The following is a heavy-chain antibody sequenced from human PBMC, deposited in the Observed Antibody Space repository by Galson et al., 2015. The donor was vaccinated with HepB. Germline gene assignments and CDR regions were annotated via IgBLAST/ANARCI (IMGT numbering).Heavy chain of an antibody. D-gene: IGHD3-3*01. CDR2: IWFDGSNK. Sequence: SLRLSCAASGFTFRNYGMHWVRQAPGKGLEWVAMIWFDGSNKNYGHSVEGRFTISRDNAKNSLYLQMNSLRDEDTAVYYCARAGYYDFWSGYYGYFDYWGQGTLVTVSS. CDR1: GFTFRNYG. CDR3: ARAGYYDFWSGYYGYFDY. J-gene: IGHJ4*02. V-gene: IGHV3-33*01.